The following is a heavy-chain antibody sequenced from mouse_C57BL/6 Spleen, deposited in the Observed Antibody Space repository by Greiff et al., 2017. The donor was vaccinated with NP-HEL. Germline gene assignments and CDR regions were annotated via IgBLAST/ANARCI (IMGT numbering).Heavy chain of an antibody. CDR1: GFNIKDYY. J-gene: IGHJ4*01. Sequence: EVKLMESGAELVKPGASVKLSCTASGFNIKDYYMHWVKQRTERGLEWIGRIDPEDGETKYAPKFPGKATITADTSSNTAYLQLSSLTTGDTAVYYCARSRDYGAFDYYAMGYWGQGTSVTVSS. CDR3: ARSRDYGAFDYYAMGY. V-gene: IGHV14-2*01. D-gene: IGHD1-1*01. CDR2: IDPEDGET.